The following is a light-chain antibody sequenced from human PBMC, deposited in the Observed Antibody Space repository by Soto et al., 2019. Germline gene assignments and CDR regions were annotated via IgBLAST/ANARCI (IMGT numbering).Light chain of an antibody. CDR2: GAS. J-gene: IGKJ2*01. V-gene: IGKV3-20*01. CDR3: QQYGSSPYT. CDR1: QSVSSNF. Sequence: EIVLTQSPGTLSLSPGERATLSCRASQSVSSNFLAWYQQKPGQAPRLLIYGASSRATGIPDRFSGSGSGTDFTLIISRLELEDFAVFYCQQYGSSPYTFGQGTKLEIK.